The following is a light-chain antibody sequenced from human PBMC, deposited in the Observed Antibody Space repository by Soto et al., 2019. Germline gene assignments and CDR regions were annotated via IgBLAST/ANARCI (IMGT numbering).Light chain of an antibody. CDR1: SSDVGGYNY. V-gene: IGLV2-14*01. CDR3: SSYTSSSTLV. CDR2: EVS. J-gene: IGLJ2*01. Sequence: QSALTQPASVSGPPGHSITISCTGTSSDVGGYNYVSWYQQHPGKAPKLMIYEVSNRPSGVSNRFSGSKSGNTASLTISGLQAEDEADYYCSSYTSSSTLVFGGGTKLTVL.